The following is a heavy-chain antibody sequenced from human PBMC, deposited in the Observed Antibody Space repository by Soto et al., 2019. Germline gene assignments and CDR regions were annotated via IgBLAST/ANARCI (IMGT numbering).Heavy chain of an antibody. CDR1: GGSISSYY. CDR2: IYYSGST. Sequence: SETLSLTCTVSGGSISSYYWSWIRQPPGKGLEWIGYIYYSGSTNYNPSLKSRVTISVDTSKNQFSLKLSSATAADTAVYYCARGDPYDFWSGYYPNWFDPWGQGTLVTVSS. D-gene: IGHD3-3*01. V-gene: IGHV4-59*01. CDR3: ARGDPYDFWSGYYPNWFDP. J-gene: IGHJ5*02.